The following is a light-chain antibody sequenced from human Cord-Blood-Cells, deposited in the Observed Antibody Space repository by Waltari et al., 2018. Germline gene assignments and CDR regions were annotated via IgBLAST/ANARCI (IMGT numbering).Light chain of an antibody. V-gene: IGLV3-1*01. J-gene: IGLJ3*02. CDR2: QDS. CDR3: QAWDSSTAV. CDR1: QLGDKY. Sequence: SYELTQPPSVSVSPGQPASITCSGDQLGDKYACWYQQKPGQSPVLVIYQDSKRPSGIPERFSGPNPGNTATLTISGTQAMDEADYYCQAWDSSTAVFGGGTKLTVL.